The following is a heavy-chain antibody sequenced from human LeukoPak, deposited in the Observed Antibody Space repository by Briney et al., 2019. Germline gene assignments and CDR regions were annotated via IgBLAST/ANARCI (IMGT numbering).Heavy chain of an antibody. J-gene: IGHJ4*02. CDR3: AKDWSEGSGSYIDY. CDR1: GFSFGNHA. D-gene: IGHD3-10*01. Sequence: GGSLRLSCAASGFSFGNHAMHWVRQAPGKGLEWLAVTSYDGTRQYYADSVRGRFTISRENSKNTLYLHMNSLRVDDTAVYYCAKDWSEGSGSYIDYWGQGALVTVSS. V-gene: IGHV3-30*04. CDR2: TSYDGTRQ.